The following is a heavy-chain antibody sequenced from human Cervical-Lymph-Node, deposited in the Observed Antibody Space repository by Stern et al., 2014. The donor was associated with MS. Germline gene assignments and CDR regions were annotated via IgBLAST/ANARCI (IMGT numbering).Heavy chain of an antibody. CDR1: GFTFSSYA. CDR2: ISGSDGST. D-gene: IGHD6-19*01. J-gene: IGHJ4*02. V-gene: IGHV3-23*04. CDR3: AKVYGSGPFDY. Sequence: EVQLVESGGTLVQPGGSLRLSCAASGFTFSSYAMSWVRQAPGKGLEWVSVISGSDGSTFYAASVKGRFTISRDNSKNTLFLQMNSLRAEDTAVYYCAKVYGSGPFDYWVQGTLVTVSS.